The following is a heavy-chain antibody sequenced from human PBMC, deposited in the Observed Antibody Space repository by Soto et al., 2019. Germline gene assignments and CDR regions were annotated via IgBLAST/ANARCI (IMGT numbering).Heavy chain of an antibody. V-gene: IGHV4-34*01. CDR2: INHSGST. CDR3: AKRARDSSGYYFRAYGMDV. J-gene: IGHJ6*02. CDR1: GGSFSGYY. D-gene: IGHD3-22*01. Sequence: PSETLSLTCAVYGGSFSGYYWSWIRQPPGKGLEWIGEINHSGSTNYNPSLKSRVTISVDTSKNQFSLKLSSVTAADTAVYYCAKRARDSSGYYFRAYGMDVWGQGTTVTVSS.